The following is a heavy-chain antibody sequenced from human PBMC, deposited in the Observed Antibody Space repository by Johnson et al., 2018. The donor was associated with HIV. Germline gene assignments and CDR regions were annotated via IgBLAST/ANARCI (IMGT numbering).Heavy chain of an antibody. CDR2: INSDGSST. V-gene: IGHV3-74*01. J-gene: IGHJ3*02. CDR3: ARIGGSYLVLWAFDI. Sequence: VQLVESGGGLVQPGGSLRLSCAASGFTFSSYWMHWVRQAPGKGLVWVSRINSDGSSTSYADSVKGRFTISRDNAKNTLYLQMNSLRAEDTAVYYCARIGGSYLVLWAFDIWGQGTTVTVSS. D-gene: IGHD1-26*01. CDR1: GFTFSSYW.